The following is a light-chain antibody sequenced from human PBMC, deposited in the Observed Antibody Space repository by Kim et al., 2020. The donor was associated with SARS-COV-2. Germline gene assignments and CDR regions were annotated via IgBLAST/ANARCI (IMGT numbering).Light chain of an antibody. Sequence: DIQMTQSPSSVSASLGDRVTITCRASQRISGWLAWYQQKAGKTPKLLIYAASTLHSGVPSRFSGSGSGTHFTLTITSLQPDDSATYYCQQANTYPITFGQGTRLEIK. J-gene: IGKJ5*01. V-gene: IGKV1-12*01. CDR3: QQANTYPIT. CDR2: AAS. CDR1: QRISGW.